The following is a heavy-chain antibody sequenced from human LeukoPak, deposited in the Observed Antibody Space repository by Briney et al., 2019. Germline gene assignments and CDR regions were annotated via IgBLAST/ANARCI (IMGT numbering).Heavy chain of an antibody. V-gene: IGHV3-48*04. CDR3: ARDLRSSGWYYFDY. J-gene: IGHJ4*02. CDR2: ISSSSSII. Sequence: GGTLRLSCAGSGFTFRSYGMSWVRQAPGKGLEWVSYISSSSSIIYYADSVKGRFIISRDNAKNSLYLQMNSLRAEDTAVYYCARDLRSSGWYYFDYWGQGTLVTVSS. D-gene: IGHD6-19*01. CDR1: GFTFRSYG.